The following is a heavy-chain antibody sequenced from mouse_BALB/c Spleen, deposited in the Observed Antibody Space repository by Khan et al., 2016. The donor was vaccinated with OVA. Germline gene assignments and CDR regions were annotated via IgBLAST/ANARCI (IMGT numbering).Heavy chain of an antibody. CDR3: ARGEYYGYYLDY. J-gene: IGHJ2*01. V-gene: IGHV3-2*02. CDR2: ISYRGVT. CDR1: GYSITSGYA. D-gene: IGHD1-1*01. Sequence: EVQLQESGPGMVKPSQSLSLTCTVTGYSITSGYAWNWIRQFPGNKLEWMGYISYRGVTSYNPSLKSRISITRDTSKNQFFLQLNALTTEDTATNYCARGEYYGYYLDYRGQGTTLTVSS.